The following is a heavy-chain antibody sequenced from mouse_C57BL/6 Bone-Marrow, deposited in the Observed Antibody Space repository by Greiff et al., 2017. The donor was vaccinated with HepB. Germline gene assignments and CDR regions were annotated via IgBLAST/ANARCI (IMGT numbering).Heavy chain of an antibody. J-gene: IGHJ3*01. CDR3: ARRIYYDYDGFAY. D-gene: IGHD2-4*01. V-gene: IGHV1-26*01. Sequence: VQLKQSGPELVKPGASVKISCKASGYTFTDYYMNWVKQSHGKSLEWIGDINPNNGGTSNNQKFKGKATLTVDKSSSTAYMELRSLTSEDSAVYYCARRIYYDYDGFAYWGQGTLVTVSA. CDR1: GYTFTDYY. CDR2: INPNNGGT.